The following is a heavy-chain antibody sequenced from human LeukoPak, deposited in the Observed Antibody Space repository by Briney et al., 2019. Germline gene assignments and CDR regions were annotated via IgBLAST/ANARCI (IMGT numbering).Heavy chain of an antibody. J-gene: IGHJ5*02. CDR3: ARAASYSSSWPNWFDP. Sequence: GGSLRLSRAASGFIFSNYYMSWIRQAPGKGLEWVSHIRSGGDTTYYADSVKGRFTISRDNLKNLLYLEMNSLKAEDTAVYYCARAASYSSSWPNWFDPWGHGTLVTVSS. CDR2: IRSGGDTT. D-gene: IGHD2-2*01. V-gene: IGHV3-11*04. CDR1: GFIFSNYY.